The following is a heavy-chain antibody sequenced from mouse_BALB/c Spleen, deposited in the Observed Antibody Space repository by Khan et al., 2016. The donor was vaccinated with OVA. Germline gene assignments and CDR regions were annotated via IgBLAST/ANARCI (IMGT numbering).Heavy chain of an antibody. J-gene: IGHJ3*01. CDR3: ARLAYYYDSGGFAY. CDR2: ISSGGSYT. V-gene: IGHV5-6*01. Sequence: EVQLVESGGDLVKPEGSLKLSCAASGFTFSTYGMSWVRQTPDKRLEWVATISSGGSYTYYPDSVQGRFTISRDNAKNTLYLQMSSLKSEDTAMFCGARLAYYYDSGGFAYWGQGTLVTVSA. CDR1: GFTFSTYG. D-gene: IGHD1-1*01.